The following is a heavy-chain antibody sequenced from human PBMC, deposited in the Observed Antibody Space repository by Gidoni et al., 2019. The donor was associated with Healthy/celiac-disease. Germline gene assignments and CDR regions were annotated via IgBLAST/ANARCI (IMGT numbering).Heavy chain of an antibody. J-gene: IGHJ6*02. CDR1: GFTFSISD. CDR3: ARARGYYDSRGYYYYYYGMDV. Sequence: EVLLVESGGRLVQPGGSLRLSCAASGFTFSISDMHRVRQATGKGLEWVSAIGTAGDTYYPGSVKGRFTISRENAKNSLYLQMNSLRAGDTAVYYCARARGYYDSRGYYYYYYGMDVWGQGTTVTVSS. CDR2: IGTAGDT. D-gene: IGHD3-22*01. V-gene: IGHV3-13*01.